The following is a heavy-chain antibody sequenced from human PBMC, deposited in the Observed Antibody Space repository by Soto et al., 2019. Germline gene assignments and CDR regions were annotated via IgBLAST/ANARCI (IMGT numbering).Heavy chain of an antibody. CDR3: AREGEVYDSSGYYSYYFDY. Sequence: PGGSLRLSCAASGFTFSSYGMHWVRQAPGKXLEWVAVIWYDGSNKYYADSVKGRFTISRDNSKNTLYLQMNSLRAEDTAVYYCAREGEVYDSSGYYSYYFDYWGQGTLVTVSS. V-gene: IGHV3-33*01. CDR2: IWYDGSNK. D-gene: IGHD3-22*01. CDR1: GFTFSSYG. J-gene: IGHJ4*02.